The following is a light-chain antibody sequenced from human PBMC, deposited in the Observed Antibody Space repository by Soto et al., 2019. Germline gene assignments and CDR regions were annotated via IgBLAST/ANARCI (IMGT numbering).Light chain of an antibody. CDR2: AAS. CDR3: QQSLTMPIT. J-gene: IGKJ5*01. CDR1: QSISGW. Sequence: DIQMTQSPSTLSASVGDRVTITCRASQSISGWLAWYQQKPGKAPKLLIYAASSLQSGVPSRFSGSGSRTEFTLTIADLQPDDFGSYYCQQSLTMPITFGHGTRLEIK. V-gene: IGKV1-5*01.